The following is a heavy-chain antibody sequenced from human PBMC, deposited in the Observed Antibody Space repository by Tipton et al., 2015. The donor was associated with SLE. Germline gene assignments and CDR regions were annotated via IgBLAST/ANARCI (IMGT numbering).Heavy chain of an antibody. CDR2: IYYSWGT. CDR1: GGSFSSPY. Sequence: TLSLTCTVTGGSFSSPYWSWIRPPPGKGLAWIGYIYYSWGTNYNPSLKSRVTISVDTSKNQFSLKLSSVTAADTAVYYCARSAGYGSSWAHFDYWGQGTLVTVSS. V-gene: IGHV4-59*11. J-gene: IGHJ4*02. D-gene: IGHD6-13*01. CDR3: ARSAGYGSSWAHFDY.